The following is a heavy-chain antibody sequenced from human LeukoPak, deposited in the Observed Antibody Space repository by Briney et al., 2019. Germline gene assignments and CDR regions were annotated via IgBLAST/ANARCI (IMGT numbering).Heavy chain of an antibody. J-gene: IGHJ6*03. CDR3: AKGSRAQPLYYYYMDV. CDR2: ISGSGGST. V-gene: IGHV3-23*01. CDR1: GFTFSSYA. Sequence: HPGGSLRLSCAASGFTFSSYAMSWVRQAPGKGLEWVSAISGSGGSTYYADSVKGRFTISRDNSKNTLYLQMNSLRAEDTAVYYCAKGSRAQPLYYYYMDVWGKGTTVTVSS.